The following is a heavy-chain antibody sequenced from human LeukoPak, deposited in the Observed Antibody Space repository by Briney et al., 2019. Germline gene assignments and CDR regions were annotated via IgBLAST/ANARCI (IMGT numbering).Heavy chain of an antibody. J-gene: IGHJ4*02. CDR2: IYPGDSDT. CDR1: GYSFTSYW. CDR3: ARLPPGSSLNPSGPDY. D-gene: IGHD1-26*01. Sequence: GESLKISCKGSGYSFTSYWIGWVRQMPGKGLEWMGIIYPGDSDTRYSPSFQGQVTISADKSISTAYLQWSSLKASDTAMYYCARLPPGSSLNPSGPDYWGQGTLVTVSS. V-gene: IGHV5-51*01.